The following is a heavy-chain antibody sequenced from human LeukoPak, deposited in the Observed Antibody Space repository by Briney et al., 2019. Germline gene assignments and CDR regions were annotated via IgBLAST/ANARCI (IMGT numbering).Heavy chain of an antibody. CDR3: ARQQEVSGYFDY. J-gene: IGHJ4*02. CDR2: INPNSGVT. CDR1: GYRFTGCY. V-gene: IGHV1-2*02. Sequence: ASVKVSCKASGYRFTGCYMHWVRQAPGQGLEWMGWINPNSGVTNYAQNFQGRVSMTRDTTISTAYMELSRLRSDDTAVYYCARQQEVSGYFDYWGQETLVTVSS. D-gene: IGHD3-16*02.